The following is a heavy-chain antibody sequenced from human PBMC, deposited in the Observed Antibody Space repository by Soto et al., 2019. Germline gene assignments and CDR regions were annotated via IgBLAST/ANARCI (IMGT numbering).Heavy chain of an antibody. CDR3: ARDHPLGGGPKRDFEY. D-gene: IGHD3-16*01. J-gene: IGHJ4*02. V-gene: IGHV1-46*01. CDR1: GYTFTDYY. Sequence: QVQLVQSGAEVKKPGASVKVSCKASGYTFTDYYIHWVRQAPGQGLEWMGLINPSGGSESYAQKFRGRVTMTWDTSTSTVYMELSSLRSEDTAVYYCARDHPLGGGPKRDFEYWGQGTLVTVSS. CDR2: INPSGGSE.